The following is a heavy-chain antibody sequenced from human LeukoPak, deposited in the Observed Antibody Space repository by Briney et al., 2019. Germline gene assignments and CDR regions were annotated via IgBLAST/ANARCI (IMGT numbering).Heavy chain of an antibody. CDR3: AADGSYRSGWYNFDY. Sequence: ASVKVSCKASGYTFTDYYMHWVRQAPGQGLEWIGWIVVGSGNTNYAQKFQERLTITRDMSTSTAYMELSSLRSEDTAVYYCAADGSYRSGWYNFDYWGQGTLVTVSS. J-gene: IGHJ4*02. CDR1: GYTFTDYY. CDR2: IVVGSGNT. V-gene: IGHV1-58*02. D-gene: IGHD6-19*01.